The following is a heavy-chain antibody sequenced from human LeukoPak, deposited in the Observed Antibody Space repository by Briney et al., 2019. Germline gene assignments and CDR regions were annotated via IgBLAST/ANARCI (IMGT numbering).Heavy chain of an antibody. Sequence: GGSLRLSCAASGFTFSSYGMHWVRQAPGKGLEWVAFIRYDGSNKYYADSVKGRFTISRDNSKNTLYLQMNSLRAGDTAVYYCAKVGYTIFGVVSGAFDYWGQGTLVTVSS. V-gene: IGHV3-30*02. J-gene: IGHJ4*02. CDR1: GFTFSSYG. CDR3: AKVGYTIFGVVSGAFDY. D-gene: IGHD3-3*01. CDR2: IRYDGSNK.